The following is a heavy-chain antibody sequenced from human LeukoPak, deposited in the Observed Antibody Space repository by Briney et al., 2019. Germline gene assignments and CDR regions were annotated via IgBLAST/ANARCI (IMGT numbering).Heavy chain of an antibody. CDR3: TRENRPFCPFAY. Sequence: SQTLSLTCGVSGGSIDITNYWSWVRQAPGKGLEWIGEISHSGTTNYNPSLRSRVTMFLDRANNQFSLSLTSVTAADSAVYYCTRENRPFCPFAYWGQGVLVTVSS. CDR1: GGSIDITNY. CDR2: ISHSGTT. V-gene: IGHV4-4*02. D-gene: IGHD2/OR15-2a*01. J-gene: IGHJ4*02.